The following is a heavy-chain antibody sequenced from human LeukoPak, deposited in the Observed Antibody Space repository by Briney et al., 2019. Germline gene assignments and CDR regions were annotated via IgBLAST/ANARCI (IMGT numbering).Heavy chain of an antibody. V-gene: IGHV3-21*01. J-gene: IGHJ4*02. CDR2: ISSSSSYI. D-gene: IGHD6-13*01. Sequence: GGSLRLSCAASGFIFNSHTMNWVRQAPGKGLEWVSSISSSSSYIYYADSVKGRFTISRDNAKNTLYLQMNSLRAEDTAVYYCARGIKQQLDGFDYWGQGTLVTVSS. CDR3: ARGIKQQLDGFDY. CDR1: GFIFNSHT.